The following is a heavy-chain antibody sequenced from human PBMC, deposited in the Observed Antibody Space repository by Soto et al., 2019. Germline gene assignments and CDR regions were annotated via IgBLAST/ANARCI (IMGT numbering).Heavy chain of an antibody. J-gene: IGHJ4*02. CDR1: GYTFTNYA. CDR3: ARDQGYNDRSGYYYY. Sequence: ASVKVSCKGAGYTFTNYAIHWVRQAPGQRLEWMGWINAGNGDTEYSQKFQSRVTITRDTSASTAYMELSSLRSEDTAVYYCARDQGYNDRSGYYYYWGQGTLVTVSS. CDR2: INAGNGDT. V-gene: IGHV1-3*01. D-gene: IGHD3-22*01.